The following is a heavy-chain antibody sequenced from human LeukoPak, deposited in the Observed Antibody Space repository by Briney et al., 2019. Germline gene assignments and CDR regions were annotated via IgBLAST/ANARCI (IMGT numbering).Heavy chain of an antibody. CDR2: IYTSGST. CDR3: ARARGAVALEDYYYYMDV. J-gene: IGHJ6*03. D-gene: IGHD6-19*01. Sequence: PSQTLSLTCAVSGSSISSGSYHWSWIRQPAGRGLEWIGRIYTSGSTSYKSSLKSRVTISADTSKNQFSLKLSAVTAADTAVYYCARARGAVALEDYYYYMDVWGTGTTVTVSS. V-gene: IGHV4-61*02. CDR1: GSSISSGSYH.